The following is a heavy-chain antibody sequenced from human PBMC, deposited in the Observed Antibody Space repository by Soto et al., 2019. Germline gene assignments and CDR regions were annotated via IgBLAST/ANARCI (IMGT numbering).Heavy chain of an antibody. Sequence: EVQVVESGGGLVKPGGSLRLSCTASGSPFSTYGMNWVRQAPGKGLEWIPSISNGGDYIYYADSVQGRFTISRDNAKNSLYLQMNSLRAEDTAVYFCARDESAGSSIRYWGQGTLVTVSS. CDR3: ARDESAGSSIRY. CDR2: ISNGGDYI. D-gene: IGHD3-3*02. J-gene: IGHJ4*02. V-gene: IGHV3-21*01. CDR1: GSPFSTYG.